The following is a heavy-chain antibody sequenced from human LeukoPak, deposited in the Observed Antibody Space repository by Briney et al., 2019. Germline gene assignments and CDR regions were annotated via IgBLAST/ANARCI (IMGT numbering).Heavy chain of an antibody. CDR3: TKGVSNKWRGGDS. D-gene: IGHD4-11*01. J-gene: IGHJ4*02. CDR1: GFTFSSFA. CDR2: ISDTSNT. V-gene: IGHV3-23*01. Sequence: GGSLRLSCAASGFTFSSFAMSWVRQAPGEGLEWVSIISDTSNTYYAGSVRGRFTISRDNPKSTVYLQMNNLGAEDTAVYYCTKGVSNKWRGGDSWGQGSLVIVSS.